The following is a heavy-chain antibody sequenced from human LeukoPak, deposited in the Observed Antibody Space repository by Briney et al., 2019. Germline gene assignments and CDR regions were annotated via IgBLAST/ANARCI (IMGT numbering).Heavy chain of an antibody. CDR2: ISSSSSTI. V-gene: IGHV3-11*04. CDR3: ARGAPDFDY. Sequence: GGSLRLPCAASVFTFSDYYMSWIRQAPGEAVEGVSYISSSSSTIYYADSVKGRLTIYRDNAKNSLYLHMNSLKDEDTAVYYCARGAPDFDYWGQGTLVTVSS. J-gene: IGHJ4*02. CDR1: VFTFSDYY.